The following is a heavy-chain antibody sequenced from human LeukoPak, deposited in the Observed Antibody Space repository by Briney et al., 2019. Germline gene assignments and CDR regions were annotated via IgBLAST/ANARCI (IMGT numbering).Heavy chain of an antibody. V-gene: IGHV3-23*01. CDR3: AKVPTSYYFDY. CDR1: GFTFSSYA. Sequence: PGGSLRLSCAASGFTFSSYAMSWVRQAPGKGLEWVSAISGSGGNTYCADSVKGRFTISRDNSKNTVYLQMNSLRAEDTAVYYCAKVPTSYYFDYWGQGTLVTVSS. CDR2: ISGSGGNT. J-gene: IGHJ4*02.